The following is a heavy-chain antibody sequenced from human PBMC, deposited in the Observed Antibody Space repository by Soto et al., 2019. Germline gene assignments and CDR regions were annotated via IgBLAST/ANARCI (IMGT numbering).Heavy chain of an antibody. Sequence: GGSLRLSCAASGFTFSSYWMHWVRQAPGKGLVWVSRINSDGSSTSYADSVKGRFTISRDNAKNTLYLQMNSLRAEDTAVYYCARGGIGYCSSTSCYMTTYYYYYYMDVWGKGTTVTVSS. D-gene: IGHD2-2*02. CDR1: GFTFSSYW. V-gene: IGHV3-74*01. CDR3: ARGGIGYCSSTSCYMTTYYYYYYMDV. CDR2: INSDGSST. J-gene: IGHJ6*03.